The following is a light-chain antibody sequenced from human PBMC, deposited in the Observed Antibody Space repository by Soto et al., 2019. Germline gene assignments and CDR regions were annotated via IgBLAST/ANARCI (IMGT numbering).Light chain of an antibody. V-gene: IGLV1-47*02. CDR1: SSNIGRNY. CDR3: ATWDDSPRGVV. Sequence: QSVLTQPPSASGTPGQRVTISCSGSSSNIGRNYVYWYQQFPGTAPQLLIYSDNRRPSGVPDRFSGSKSGTSASLAISGLRSGDEADYYCATWDDSPRGVVFGGGTKLTVL. CDR2: SDN. J-gene: IGLJ2*01.